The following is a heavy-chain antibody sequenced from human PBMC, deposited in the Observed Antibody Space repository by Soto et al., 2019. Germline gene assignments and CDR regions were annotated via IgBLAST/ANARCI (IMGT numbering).Heavy chain of an antibody. CDR2: VIPILGQA. Sequence: QVQLVQSGAEVKKPGSSVKVSCKASGGIFRSYAISWLRQAPGQGLEWMGAVIPILGQAYYAQDLQDRVSTTADESTSTTDMELRSLGSEHTAVYFCARVGGIAAPPGTAYWGQGTLVTVAS. CDR3: ARVGGIAAPPGTAY. CDR1: GGIFRSYA. D-gene: IGHD6-6*01. V-gene: IGHV1-69*01. J-gene: IGHJ4*02.